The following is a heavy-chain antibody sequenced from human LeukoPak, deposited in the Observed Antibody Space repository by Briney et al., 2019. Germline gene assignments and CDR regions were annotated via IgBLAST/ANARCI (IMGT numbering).Heavy chain of an antibody. CDR2: ISSSSSYI. V-gene: IGHV3-21*01. Sequence: PSETLSLTCAVYGGSFSGYYWNWVRQAPGKGLEWVSSISSSSSYIYYADSVKGRFTISRDNAKNSLYLQMNSLRAEDTAVYYCAREGPQGAFDIWGQGTMVTVSS. J-gene: IGHJ3*02. CDR3: AREGPQGAFDI. CDR1: GGSFSGYY.